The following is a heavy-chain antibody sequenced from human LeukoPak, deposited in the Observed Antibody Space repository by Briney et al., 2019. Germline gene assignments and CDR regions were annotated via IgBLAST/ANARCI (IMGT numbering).Heavy chain of an antibody. CDR2: IHSSGST. CDR3: ARRLHYYYIDA. Sequence: PSETLSLTCSVSGGSISHSGYYWGWIRQPPGKGLEWIGSIHSSGSTYYKTSLMSRVTISVDTSKNQFSLNLSSVTAADTALYYCARRLHYYYIDAWGKGTTVTISS. J-gene: IGHJ6*03. CDR1: GGSISHSGYY. V-gene: IGHV4-39*01.